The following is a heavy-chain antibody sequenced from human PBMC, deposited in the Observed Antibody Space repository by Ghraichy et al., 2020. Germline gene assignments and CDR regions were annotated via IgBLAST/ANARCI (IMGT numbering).Heavy chain of an antibody. V-gene: IGHV3-30-3*01. J-gene: IGHJ4*02. D-gene: IGHD6-19*01. Sequence: GGSLRLSCAASGFTFSSYAMHWVRQAPGKGLEWVAVISYDGSNKYYADSVKGRFTISRDNSKNTLYLQMNSLRAEDTAVYYCARDERNHPVAVAAYFDYWGQGTLVTVSS. CDR1: GFTFSSYA. CDR3: ARDERNHPVAVAAYFDY. CDR2: ISYDGSNK.